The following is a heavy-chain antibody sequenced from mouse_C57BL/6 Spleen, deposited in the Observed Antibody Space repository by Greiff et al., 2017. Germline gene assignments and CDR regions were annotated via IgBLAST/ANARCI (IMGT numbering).Heavy chain of an antibody. CDR2: IDPANGNT. V-gene: IGHV14-3*01. J-gene: IGHJ4*01. Sequence: VQLQQSVAELVRPGSSVKLSCTASGFNIKNTDIHWVKQRPEQGLEWIGKIDPANGNTKYAPKFQGKATITSDTSSNTAYLQLSSLTSEDTVSYYCSRDINSWIDYWGQGTSVTVSS. CDR1: GFNIKNTD. CDR3: SRDINSWIDY.